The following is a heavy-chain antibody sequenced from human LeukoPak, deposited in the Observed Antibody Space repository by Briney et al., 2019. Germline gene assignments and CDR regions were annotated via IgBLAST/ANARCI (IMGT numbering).Heavy chain of an antibody. D-gene: IGHD5-24*01. CDR1: GGSISSYY. Sequence: SETLSLTSIVAGGSISSYYWSWIRQPPGKGLEWIGYIYHSGSTKYNPSLKSRVTMSVDTSKNQFSLKLSSVTAADTAVYYCARAIGEIRYCDYGRQGTLVTVSS. CDR2: IYHSGST. V-gene: IGHV4-59*01. J-gene: IGHJ4*02. CDR3: ARAIGEIRYCDY.